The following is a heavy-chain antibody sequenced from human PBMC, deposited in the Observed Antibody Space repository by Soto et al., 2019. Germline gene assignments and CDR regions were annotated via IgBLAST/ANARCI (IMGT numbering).Heavy chain of an antibody. V-gene: IGHV3-53*01. D-gene: IGHD2-15*01. J-gene: IGHJ5*02. CDR3: ARDLHGNNWFDH. CDR1: WFTVSSNY. Sequence: PGXSLRLSCAASWFTVSSNYMSWVRQAPGKVLECVSVIYSGGSTYYADSVKGRFTISRDNPKNTLYLQMNSLRAEDTAVYYCARDLHGNNWFDHWGQGTLVTVSS. CDR2: IYSGGST.